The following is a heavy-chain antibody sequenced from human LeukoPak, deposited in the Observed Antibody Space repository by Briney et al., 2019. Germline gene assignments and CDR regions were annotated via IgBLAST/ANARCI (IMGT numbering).Heavy chain of an antibody. CDR1: GFTFSSYT. V-gene: IGHV3-23*01. Sequence: GGSLRLSCAASGFTFSSYTMYWVRQAPGKGLEWVSGISNSGGSTYYADSVKGRFTISRDNSKNTLYLQMNSLRAEDTALYYCAKGLERESRLDSWGQGTLVTVSS. CDR3: AKGLERESRLDS. J-gene: IGHJ4*02. CDR2: ISNSGGST. D-gene: IGHD1-1*01.